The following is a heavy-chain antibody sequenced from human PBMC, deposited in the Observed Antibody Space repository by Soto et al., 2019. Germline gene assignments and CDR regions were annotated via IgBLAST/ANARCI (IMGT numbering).Heavy chain of an antibody. D-gene: IGHD2-2*01. V-gene: IGHV3-13*01. Sequence: GGSLRLSCAASGFPFSNYDMHWVRQATGEGLEWVSAIDSAGDTYYSDSVKGRFTVSRENAKNSFFLQMNSLRAGDTAVYYCARAYCSSTSCFPLTNTYYMDVWGKGAPVTVSS. CDR1: GFPFSNYD. CDR3: ARAYCSSTSCFPLTNTYYMDV. J-gene: IGHJ6*03. CDR2: IDSAGDT.